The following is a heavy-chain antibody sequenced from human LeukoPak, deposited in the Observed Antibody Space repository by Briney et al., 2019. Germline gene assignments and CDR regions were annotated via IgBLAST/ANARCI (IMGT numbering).Heavy chain of an antibody. CDR3: AKDPNPFYDFWSGYK. Sequence: QSGGSLRLPCEASGFTFTGHTMTWPRQAPGKGLEWVSIIGGRDDRTYYADSVKGRFTISRDNSKNTLYLQMNSLRGEDTAVYYCAKDPNPFYDFWSGYKWGQRTLVTVSS. CDR2: IGGRDDRT. J-gene: IGHJ4*02. V-gene: IGHV3-23*01. D-gene: IGHD3-3*01. CDR1: GFTFTGHT.